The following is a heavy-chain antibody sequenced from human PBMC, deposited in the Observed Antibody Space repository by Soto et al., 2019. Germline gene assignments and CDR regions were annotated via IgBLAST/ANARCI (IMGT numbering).Heavy chain of an antibody. CDR3: AKSSGYYYERLY. D-gene: IGHD3-22*01. J-gene: IGHJ4*02. CDR2: ISGSGGST. CDR1: GFTFSSYA. Sequence: EVQLLESGGGLVQPGGSLRLSCAASGFTFSSYAMSWVRQAPGKGLEWVSAISGSGGSTYYADSVKGWFTISRYNSKNALYLQMNSLSAEDPGVYYCAKSSGYYYERLYWGQGTPVTVSS. V-gene: IGHV3-23*01.